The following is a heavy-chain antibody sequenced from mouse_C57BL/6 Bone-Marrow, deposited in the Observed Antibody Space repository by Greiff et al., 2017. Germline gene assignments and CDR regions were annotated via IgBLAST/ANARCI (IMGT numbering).Heavy chain of an antibody. D-gene: IGHD1-1*01. J-gene: IGHJ2*01. V-gene: IGHV1-72*01. Sequence: VQLQQSGAELVKPGASVKLSCKASGYTFTSYWMHWVKQRPGRGLEWIGRIDPNSGGTKYNEKFKSKATLTVDKPSSTAYMQLSSLTSEDSAVYYCASGIFFTAYVSSYLYYFDYWGQGTTLTVSS. CDR1: GYTFTSYW. CDR3: ASGIFFTAYVSSYLYYFDY. CDR2: IDPNSGGT.